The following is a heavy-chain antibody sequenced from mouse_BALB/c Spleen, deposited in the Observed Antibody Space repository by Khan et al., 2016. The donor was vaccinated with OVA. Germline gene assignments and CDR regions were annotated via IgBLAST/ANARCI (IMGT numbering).Heavy chain of an antibody. CDR1: GYTFTSYY. CDR2: INPTNGGT. J-gene: IGHJ3*01. CDR3: TRGVDALFAY. Sequence: QVQLQQPGAELVKPGASVKMSCKASGYTFTSYYMYWVKQRPGQGLEWIGEINPTNGGTNFNEKFKIKATLTVDKSSSTAYMQLSSLTSEDSAVYYCTRGVDALFAYWGQGTLVTVSA. V-gene: IGHV1S81*02.